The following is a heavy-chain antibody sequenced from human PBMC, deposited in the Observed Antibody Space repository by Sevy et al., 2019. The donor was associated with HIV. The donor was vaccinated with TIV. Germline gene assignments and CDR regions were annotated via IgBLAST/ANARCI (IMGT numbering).Heavy chain of an antibody. D-gene: IGHD3-9*01. V-gene: IGHV3-30-3*01. CDR3: VRTAGLTGSYEY. CDR2: ISVNGNHE. CDR1: GFIFTNFP. Sequence: GGSLRLSCAASGFIFTNFPMHWVRQAPGRGLEWVAIISVNGNHEFYADSVKGRFTISRDNSKSTLYLQMNSLRREDTAVYYCVRTAGLTGSYEYWGQGTQVTVSS. J-gene: IGHJ4*02.